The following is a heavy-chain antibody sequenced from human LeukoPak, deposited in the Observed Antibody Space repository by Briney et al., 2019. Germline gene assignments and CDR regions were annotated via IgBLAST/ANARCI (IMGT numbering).Heavy chain of an antibody. CDR1: GYTFTGYY. V-gene: IGHV1-2*02. CDR3: AGAQDIVVVPAAAYNWFDP. CDR2: INPNSGGT. J-gene: IGHJ5*02. D-gene: IGHD2-2*01. Sequence: ASVKVSCKASGYTFTGYYMHWVRQAPGQGLEWMGWINPNSGGTNYAQKFQGRVTMTRDTSISTAYMELSRLRSDDTAVYYCAGAQDIVVVPAAAYNWFDPWGQGTLVTVSS.